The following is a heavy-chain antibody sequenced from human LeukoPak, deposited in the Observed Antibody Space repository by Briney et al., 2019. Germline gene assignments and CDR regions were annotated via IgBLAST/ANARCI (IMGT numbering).Heavy chain of an antibody. CDR3: ARGIVVPAAVTAPYFDY. CDR1: GFTFSSYS. V-gene: IGHV3-21*01. Sequence: GGSLRLSCAASGFTFSSYSVNWVRQAPGKGLEWVSSISSSSSYIYYADSVKGRFTISRDNAKNSLYLQMNSLRAEDTAVYYCARGIVVPAAVTAPYFDYWGQGTLVTVSS. CDR2: ISSSSSYI. J-gene: IGHJ4*02. D-gene: IGHD2-2*01.